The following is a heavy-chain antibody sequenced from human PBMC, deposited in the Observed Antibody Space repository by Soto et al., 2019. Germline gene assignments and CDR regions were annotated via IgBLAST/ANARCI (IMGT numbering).Heavy chain of an antibody. CDR3: ARAAAGNKGAFEH. J-gene: IGHJ4*02. D-gene: IGHD6-13*01. CDR1: GYTFTSYD. CDR2: MNPNSGNT. Sequence: ASVKVSCKASGYTFTSYDINWVRQATGQGLEWMGWMNPNSGNTGYAQKFQGRVTMTRNTSISTAYMELRSLRSDDTAVYYCARAAAGNKGAFEHWGQGTLVTVAS. V-gene: IGHV1-8*01.